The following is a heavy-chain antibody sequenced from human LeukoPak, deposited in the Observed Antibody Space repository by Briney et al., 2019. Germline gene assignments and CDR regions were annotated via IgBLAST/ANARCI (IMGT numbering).Heavy chain of an antibody. J-gene: IGHJ5*01. V-gene: IGHV3-23*01. CDR2: VTGNGDKT. D-gene: IGHD6-13*01. CDR3: VRDVAPSGTVWFDS. CDR1: RFIFSSYA. Sequence: GGSLRLSCAASRFIFSSYAMIWVRQAPGKRLEWVSSVTGNGDKTYYADSVKGRFTISRDNAKNTLSLQMNSLRVEDTAVYYCVRDVAPSGTVWFDSWGQGTLVTVSS.